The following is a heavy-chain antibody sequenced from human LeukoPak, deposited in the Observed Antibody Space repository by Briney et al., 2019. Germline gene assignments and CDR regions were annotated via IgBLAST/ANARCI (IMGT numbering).Heavy chain of an antibody. CDR1: GVSMSSHY. D-gene: IGHD3-22*01. Sequence: SETLSLTCSVSGVSMSSHYWSWIRQSPGKGLEWIGYIYHSGSTNYNPSLKSRVTISLDRSKNHFSLNLRSVTPADTAVYYCAFGSAYDSSGYSFDYWGQGTLVTVSS. V-gene: IGHV4-59*11. J-gene: IGHJ4*02. CDR3: AFGSAYDSSGYSFDY. CDR2: IYHSGST.